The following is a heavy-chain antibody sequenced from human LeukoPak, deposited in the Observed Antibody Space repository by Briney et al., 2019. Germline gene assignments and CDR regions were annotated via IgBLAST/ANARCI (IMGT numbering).Heavy chain of an antibody. CDR2: INPNSGGT. Sequence: ASVKVSCKASGYTFTGYYMHWVRQAPGQGLEWMGWINPNSGGTNYAQKFQGRATMTRDTSISTAYMELSRLRSDDTAVYYCARDVGEYCSSTNCYASHYWGQGTLVTVSS. CDR1: GYTFTGYY. CDR3: ARDVGEYCSSTNCYASHY. V-gene: IGHV1-2*02. D-gene: IGHD2-2*01. J-gene: IGHJ4*02.